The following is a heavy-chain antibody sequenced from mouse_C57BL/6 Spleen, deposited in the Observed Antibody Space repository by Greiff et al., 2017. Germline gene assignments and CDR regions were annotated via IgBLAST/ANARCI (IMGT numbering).Heavy chain of an antibody. J-gene: IGHJ2*01. V-gene: IGHV1-19*01. CDR1: GYTFTDYY. Sequence: VQLQQSGPVLVKPGASVKMSCKASGYTFTDYYMNWVKQSHGKSLEWIGVINPYNGGTSYNQKFKGKATLTVDKSSSTAYMELNSLTSEASAVYYCARNGDYDGDYWGQGTTLTVSS. D-gene: IGHD2-4*01. CDR2: INPYNGGT. CDR3: ARNGDYDGDY.